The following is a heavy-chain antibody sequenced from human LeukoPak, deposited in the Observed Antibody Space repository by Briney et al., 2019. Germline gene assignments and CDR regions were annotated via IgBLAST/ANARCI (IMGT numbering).Heavy chain of an antibody. V-gene: IGHV3-30*18. CDR1: GFTFSSYG. D-gene: IGHD2-8*01. CDR3: AKAAVPMAASLYGMDV. CDR2: ISYDGSNK. J-gene: IGHJ6*02. Sequence: PGGSLRLSCAASGFTFSSYGMHWVRQAPGKGLEWVAVISYDGSNKYYADSVKGRFTISRDNSKNTLYLQMNSLRAEDTAVYYCAKAAVPMAASLYGMDVWGQGTTVTVSS.